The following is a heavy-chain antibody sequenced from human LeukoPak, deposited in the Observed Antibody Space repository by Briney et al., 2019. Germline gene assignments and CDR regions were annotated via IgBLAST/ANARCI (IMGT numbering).Heavy chain of an antibody. CDR1: GFTFSSYA. Sequence: GGSLRLSCAASGFTFSSYAMHWVRQAPGKGLEYVSAISSDGGSTYYANSVKDRFTISRDNSKNTLYLQMGSLRAEDMAVYYCARDPSSWYYYYMDVWGKGTTVTVSS. J-gene: IGHJ6*03. CDR2: ISSDGGST. D-gene: IGHD6-13*01. CDR3: ARDPSSWYYYYMDV. V-gene: IGHV3-64*01.